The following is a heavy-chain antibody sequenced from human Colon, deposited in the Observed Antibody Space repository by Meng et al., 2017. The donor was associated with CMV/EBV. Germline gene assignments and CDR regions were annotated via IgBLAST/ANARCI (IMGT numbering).Heavy chain of an antibody. CDR3: ARQMDTGLGHDY. J-gene: IGHJ4*02. CDR2: IYPGDSDT. V-gene: IGHV5-51*01. Sequence: SCKGSGSSFTAYWIAWVRQMPGKGLESMGIIYPGDSDTRYSPSFQGQVTISVDKSISTAYLQWSSLKASDTAMYYCARQMDTGLGHDYWGQGTLVTVSS. D-gene: IGHD5-18*01. CDR1: GSSFTAYW.